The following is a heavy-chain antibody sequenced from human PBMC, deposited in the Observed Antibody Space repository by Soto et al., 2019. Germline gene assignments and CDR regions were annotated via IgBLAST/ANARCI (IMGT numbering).Heavy chain of an antibody. J-gene: IGHJ3*02. V-gene: IGHV4-59*12. CDR3: AGASTWQPGAFDI. CDR2: IYYSGTT. Sequence: PSETLSLTCTVSGASISTSYWSWIRQPPGKGLEWIGYIYYSGTTRYNPSLESRVTISVDTSKNQFFLKLSSVTAADTAMYYCAGASTWQPGAFDIWGQGTTVTVSS. D-gene: IGHD2-2*01. CDR1: GASISTSY.